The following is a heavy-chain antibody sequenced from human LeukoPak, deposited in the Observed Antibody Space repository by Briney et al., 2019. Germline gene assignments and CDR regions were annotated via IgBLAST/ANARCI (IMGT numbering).Heavy chain of an antibody. CDR1: SGSISSSSYY. V-gene: IGHV4-39*01. CDR3: ARRHYYDSSGYYYY. D-gene: IGHD3-22*01. CDR2: IYYSGST. J-gene: IGHJ4*02. Sequence: SETLSLTCTVSSGSISSSSYYWGWIRQPPGKGLEWIGSIYYSGSTYYNPSLKSRVTISVDTSKNQFSLKLSSVTAADTAVYYCARRHYYDSSGYYYYWGQGTLVTVSS.